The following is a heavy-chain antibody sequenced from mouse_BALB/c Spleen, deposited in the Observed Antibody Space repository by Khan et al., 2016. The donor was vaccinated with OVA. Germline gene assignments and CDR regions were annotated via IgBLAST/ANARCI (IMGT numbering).Heavy chain of an antibody. J-gene: IGHJ3*01. CDR3: ARAFYYGAWFAY. D-gene: IGHD1-1*01. Sequence: QMQLEESGPGLVAPSQTLSITCTVSGFSLTSYGVHWVRQPPGKGLEWLGVIWAGGSTNHNSALMSRLSISKENSKSQVFLKMNSLQTDDTAMYYRARAFYYGAWFAYWGQGTLVTVSA. V-gene: IGHV2-9*02. CDR1: GFSLTSYG. CDR2: IWAGGST.